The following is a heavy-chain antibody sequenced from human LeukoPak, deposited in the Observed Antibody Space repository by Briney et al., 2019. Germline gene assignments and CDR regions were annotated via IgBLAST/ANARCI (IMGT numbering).Heavy chain of an antibody. V-gene: IGHV3-9*01. CDR1: GFTFDDYA. Sequence: GWSLRLSCAASGFTFDDYAMHWVRQAPGKGLEWVSGISWNSGSIGYADSVKGRFTISRDNAKNSLYLQMNSLRAEDTALYYCAKDIGAAADYWGQGTLVTVSS. J-gene: IGHJ4*02. CDR3: AKDIGAAADY. D-gene: IGHD6-13*01. CDR2: ISWNSGSI.